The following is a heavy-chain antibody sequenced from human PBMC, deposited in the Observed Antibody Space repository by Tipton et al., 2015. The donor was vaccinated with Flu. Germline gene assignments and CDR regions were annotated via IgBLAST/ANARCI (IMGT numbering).Heavy chain of an antibody. V-gene: IGHV4-39*01. D-gene: IGHD3-10*02. Sequence: TLSLTCTVSSGSIRSTNYFCAWIRQPPGKRLELIGSIYPSGTTYYNPSLKSRVTMSVDTSKSQFSLMLRSVTAADTPVYYCARLSYYDVDLKNFYFDYWGQGALVIVSS. CDR1: SGSIRSTNYF. CDR2: IYPSGTT. CDR3: ARLSYYDVDLKNFYFDY. J-gene: IGHJ4*02.